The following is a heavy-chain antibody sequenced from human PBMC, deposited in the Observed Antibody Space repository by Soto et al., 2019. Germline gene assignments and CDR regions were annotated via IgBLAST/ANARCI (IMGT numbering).Heavy chain of an antibody. V-gene: IGHV3-23*01. CDR3: AKASVWYPYFDS. CDR2: ITYTGVST. CDR1: EFSFDDYA. J-gene: IGHJ4*02. Sequence: EAQLLESGGDLVQPGGSLRLSCAASEFSFDDYAMSWVRQAPGKGLEWVSSITYTGVSTYYADSVKGRFTISRDNSKDTLYLQMNSLRAEDTAIYYCAKASVWYPYFDSWGQXTXXXXXS. D-gene: IGHD6-13*01.